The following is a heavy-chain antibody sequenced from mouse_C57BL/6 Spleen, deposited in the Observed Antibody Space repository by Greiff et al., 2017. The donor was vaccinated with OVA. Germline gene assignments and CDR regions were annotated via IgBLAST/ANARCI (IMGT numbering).Heavy chain of an antibody. CDR3: ARRLDDGYPPYYCDY. V-gene: IGHV1-42*01. J-gene: IGHJ2*01. CDR2: INPSTGGT. D-gene: IGHD2-3*01. Sequence: VHVKQSGPELVKPGASVKISCKASGYSFTGYYMNWVKQSPEKSLEWIGEINPSTGGTTYNQKFKAKATLTVDKSSSTAYMQLKSLTSEDSAVYYCARRLDDGYPPYYCDYWGQGTTLTVSS. CDR1: GYSFTGYY.